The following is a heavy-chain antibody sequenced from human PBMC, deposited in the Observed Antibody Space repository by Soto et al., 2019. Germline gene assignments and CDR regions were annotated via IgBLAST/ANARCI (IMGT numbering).Heavy chain of an antibody. CDR3: AKDQRGFTSTARIDY. D-gene: IGHD6-13*01. CDR2: ISGSGGRT. J-gene: IGHJ4*02. CDR1: GFTFSSHA. Sequence: EVQLLKSGGGLVQPGGSLRLSCAASGFTFSSHAMSWVRQAPGKGLEWVSSISGSGGRTYYTDSVKGRFTISRDNSKTTLYLQMNSLRAEDTAEYYCAKDQRGFTSTARIDYWGQGALVTVSS. V-gene: IGHV3-23*01.